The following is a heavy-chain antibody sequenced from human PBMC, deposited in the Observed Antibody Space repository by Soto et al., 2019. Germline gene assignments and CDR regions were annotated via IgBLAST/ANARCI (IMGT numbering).Heavy chain of an antibody. D-gene: IGHD4-17*01. Sequence: GASVKVSCKASGGTFSSYAISWVRQAPGQGLEWMGGIIPIFGTANYAQKFQGRVTITADESTSTAYMELSSLRSEDTAVYYCARGGKATVTSQFDYWGQGTLVTVSS. CDR3: ARGGKATVTSQFDY. CDR1: GGTFSSYA. J-gene: IGHJ4*02. CDR2: IIPIFGTA. V-gene: IGHV1-69*13.